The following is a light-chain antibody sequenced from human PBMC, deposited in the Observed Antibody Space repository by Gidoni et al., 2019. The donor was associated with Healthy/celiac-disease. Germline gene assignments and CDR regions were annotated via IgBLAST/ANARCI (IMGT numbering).Light chain of an antibody. J-gene: IGLJ1*01. CDR1: SSNIGSNT. Sequence: QSVLTQPPSAPGTPGQRVTISCSGTSSNIGSNTVTCYQQLPGTAPKLLIYSNNQRPSGVPDRFSGSKSGTSASLAISGLQSEDEADYYCAAWDDSLNGYVFGTGTKVTVL. V-gene: IGLV1-44*01. CDR3: AAWDDSLNGYV. CDR2: SNN.